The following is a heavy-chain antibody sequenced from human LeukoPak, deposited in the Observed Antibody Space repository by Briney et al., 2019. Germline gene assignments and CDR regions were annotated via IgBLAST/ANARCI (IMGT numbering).Heavy chain of an antibody. CDR1: GFTFSSYA. Sequence: GGSLRLSCAASGFTFSSYAMSWVRQAPGKGLEWVSVISGSGGGTYYADSVRGRFIISRDHSKNTLYLQMNSLRAEDTAVYYCAKDGGAYFEYWGQGTLVTVSA. CDR3: AKDGGAYFEY. J-gene: IGHJ4*02. D-gene: IGHD3-16*01. CDR2: ISGSGGGT. V-gene: IGHV3-23*01.